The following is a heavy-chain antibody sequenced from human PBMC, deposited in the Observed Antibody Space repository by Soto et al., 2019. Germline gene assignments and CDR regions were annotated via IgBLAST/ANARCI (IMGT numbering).Heavy chain of an antibody. V-gene: IGHV1-69*04. J-gene: IGHJ6*04. CDR3: ARDGEVTRGRDYYYGMDV. CDR2: IIPILGIA. CDR1: GGTFSTYT. Sequence: GASVKAYCKASGGTFSTYTISWVRQAPGQGLEWMGRIIPILGIANYAQKFQGRVTITADKSTSTAYMELSSLRSEDTAVYYCARDGEVTRGRDYYYGMDVWGKGTTVTVS. D-gene: IGHD4-4*01.